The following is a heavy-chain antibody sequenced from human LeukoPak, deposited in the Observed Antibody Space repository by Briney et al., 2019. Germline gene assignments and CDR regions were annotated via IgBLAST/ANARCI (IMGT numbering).Heavy chain of an antibody. CDR1: GYTFKDYY. D-gene: IGHD2-15*01. Sequence: GASVKVSCKASGYTFKDYYIHWVRQAPGQGPEWMGWINSNAGDTKTAQSFQDRVTMTRDTSITTLYMELSRLTSDDTAVYYCARDGVGRNCSVGPCFDHDAYDIWGQGTMVTVSS. CDR2: INSNAGDT. CDR3: ARDGVGRNCSVGPCFDHDAYDI. J-gene: IGHJ3*02. V-gene: IGHV1-2*02.